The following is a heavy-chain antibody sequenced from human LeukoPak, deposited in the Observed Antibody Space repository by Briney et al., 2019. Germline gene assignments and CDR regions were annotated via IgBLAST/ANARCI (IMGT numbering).Heavy chain of an antibody. Sequence: PSETLSLTCAVYGGSFSGYYWSWIRQPPGKGLEWIGEINHSGSTNYNPSLKSRVTISVDTSKNQFSLKLSSVTAADTAVYYCARGGRGWLQFNCPGYFDYWGQGTLVTVSS. CDR2: INHSGST. CDR1: GGSFSGYY. V-gene: IGHV4-34*01. J-gene: IGHJ4*02. CDR3: ARGGRGWLQFNCPGYFDY. D-gene: IGHD5-24*01.